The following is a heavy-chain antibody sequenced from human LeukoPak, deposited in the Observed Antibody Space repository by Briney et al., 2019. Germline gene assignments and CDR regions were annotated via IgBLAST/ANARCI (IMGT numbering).Heavy chain of an antibody. CDR2: ICGSGGST. D-gene: IGHD3-16*02. V-gene: IGHV3-23*01. CDR1: GFTFSSYA. CDR3: AKDSYDYVWGSYRQSYYFDY. Sequence: GGSLRLSCAASGFTFSSYAMSWVRQAPGKGLEWVSAICGSGGSTYYADSVKGRFTISRDNSKNTLYLQMNSLRAEDTAVYYCAKDSYDYVWGSYRQSYYFDYWGQGTLVTVSS. J-gene: IGHJ4*02.